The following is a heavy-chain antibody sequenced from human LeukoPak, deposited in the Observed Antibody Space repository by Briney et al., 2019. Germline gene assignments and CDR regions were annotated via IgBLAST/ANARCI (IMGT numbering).Heavy chain of an antibody. CDR1: GGSFSGYY. Sequence: SETLSLTCAVYGGSFSGYYWSWIRQPPGKGLEWIGEINHSGSTNYNPSLKSRVTISVDTSKNQFSLKLSSVTAADTAVYYCARAGAARRTYWYFDLWGRGTLVTVSS. CDR3: ARAGAARRTYWYFDL. V-gene: IGHV4-34*01. D-gene: IGHD6-6*01. CDR2: INHSGST. J-gene: IGHJ2*01.